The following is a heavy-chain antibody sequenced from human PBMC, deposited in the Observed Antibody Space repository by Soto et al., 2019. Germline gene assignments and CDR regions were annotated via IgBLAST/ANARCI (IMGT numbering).Heavy chain of an antibody. CDR3: AKDLRGYSGYEDFDY. CDR1: GFTFSSYA. J-gene: IGHJ4*02. V-gene: IGHV3-23*01. D-gene: IGHD5-12*01. CDR2: ISGSGGST. Sequence: GGSLRLSCAASGFTFSSYAMSWVRQAPGKGLEWVSAISGSGGSTYYADSVKGRFTISRDNSKNTLYLQMNSLRAEDTAVYYCAKDLRGYSGYEDFDYWGQGTLVTVSS.